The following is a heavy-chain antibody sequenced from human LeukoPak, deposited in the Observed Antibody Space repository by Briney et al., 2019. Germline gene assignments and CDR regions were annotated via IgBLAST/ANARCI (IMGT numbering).Heavy chain of an antibody. D-gene: IGHD5-24*01. CDR2: ISYDGSNK. Sequence: PGGSLRLSCAASGFTFSSYGMHWVRQAPGKGLEWVAVISYDGSNKYYADSVKGRFTISRDNSKNTLYLQMNSLRAEDTAVYYCASPVEMATIAHWGQGTLVTVSS. CDR3: ASPVEMATIAH. CDR1: GFTFSSYG. V-gene: IGHV3-30*03. J-gene: IGHJ4*02.